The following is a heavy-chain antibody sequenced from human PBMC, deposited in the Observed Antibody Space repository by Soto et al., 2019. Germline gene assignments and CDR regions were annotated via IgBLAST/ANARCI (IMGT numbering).Heavy chain of an antibody. CDR3: ARITHDYGDYYYYYGMDV. J-gene: IGHJ6*02. CDR1: GGTFSSYA. CDR2: NIPIFGTA. V-gene: IGHV1-69*01. Sequence: QVQLVQSGAEVKKPGSSVKVSCKASGGTFSSYAISWVRQAPGQGLEWMGGNIPIFGTANYAQKFQGRVTITADESTSTAYMELSSLRSEDTAVYYCARITHDYGDYYYYYGMDVWGQGTTVTVSS. D-gene: IGHD4-17*01.